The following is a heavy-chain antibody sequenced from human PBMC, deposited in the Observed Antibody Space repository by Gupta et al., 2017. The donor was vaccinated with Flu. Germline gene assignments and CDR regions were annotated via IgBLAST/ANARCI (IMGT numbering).Heavy chain of an antibody. J-gene: IGHJ4*02. D-gene: IGHD3-22*01. CDR3: ARRREPNSGYFRF. V-gene: IGHV3-7*01. CDR1: EFTADSDW. CDR2: IKQDGSEK. Sequence: EVQVVESGGGLVQPGGSLRVSCADPEFTADSDWMIWVRQAPGKGLEWVATIKQDGSEKYYVASVKGRFTISRDNANNLVYLQMDSLRAEDTAVYYCARRREPNSGYFRFWGQGTQVTVSS.